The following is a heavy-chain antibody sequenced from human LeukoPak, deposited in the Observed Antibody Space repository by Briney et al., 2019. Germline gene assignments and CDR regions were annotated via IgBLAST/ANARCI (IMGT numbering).Heavy chain of an antibody. CDR1: GYTFTGYY. D-gene: IGHD6-13*01. V-gene: IGHV1-2*02. Sequence: ASVKVSCKASGYTFTGYYMHWVRQAPGQGLEWMGWINPNSGGTNYAQKFQGRVTMTRDTSINTAYMELSRLRPEDTAVYYCARLAAAGTYYYYYYMDVWGKGTTVTISS. CDR3: ARLAAAGTYYYYYYMDV. J-gene: IGHJ6*03. CDR2: INPNSGGT.